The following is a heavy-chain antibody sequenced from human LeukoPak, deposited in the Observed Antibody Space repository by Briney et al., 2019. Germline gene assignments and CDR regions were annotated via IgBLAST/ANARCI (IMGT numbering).Heavy chain of an antibody. Sequence: PGGSLRLSCAASGFTFSSHATSWVRQAPGKGLEWVSRISSGGGTTDYTDSVKGRFTISRDTSKNTLYMQVNSLRAEDTAVYYCAKDRSGSGYFDYWGQGTLVTVSS. J-gene: IGHJ4*02. V-gene: IGHV3-23*01. CDR1: GFTFSSHA. CDR3: AKDRSGSGYFDY. D-gene: IGHD3-10*01. CDR2: ISSGGGTT.